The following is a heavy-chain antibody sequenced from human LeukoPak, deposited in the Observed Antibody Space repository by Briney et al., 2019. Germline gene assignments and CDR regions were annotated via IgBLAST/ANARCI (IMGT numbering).Heavy chain of an antibody. D-gene: IGHD2-8*01. Sequence: SETLSLTCTVSGGSISSYYWSWIRQPPGKGLEWIGYIYYSGSTNYNPSLKSRVTISVDTSKNQFSLKLSSVTAADTAVYYCAGKGPGINGCLTPWGKGTLVTVSS. CDR1: GGSISSYY. CDR2: IYYSGST. J-gene: IGHJ5*02. CDR3: AGKGPGINGCLTP. V-gene: IGHV4-59*08.